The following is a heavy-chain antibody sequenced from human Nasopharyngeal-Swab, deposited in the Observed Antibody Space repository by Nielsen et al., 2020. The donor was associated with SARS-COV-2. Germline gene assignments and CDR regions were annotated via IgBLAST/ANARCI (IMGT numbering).Heavy chain of an antibody. V-gene: IGHV4-61*02. CDR1: GGSISSGSYY. CDR2: IYTSGST. CDR3: ARDIGYAGYLDY. J-gene: IGHJ4*02. D-gene: IGHD3-9*01. Sequence: SETLSLTRTVSGGSISSGSYYWSWIRQPAGKGLEWIGRIYTSGSTNYNPSLKSRVTISVDTSKNQFSLKLSSVTAADTAVYYCARDIGYAGYLDYWGQGTLVTVSS.